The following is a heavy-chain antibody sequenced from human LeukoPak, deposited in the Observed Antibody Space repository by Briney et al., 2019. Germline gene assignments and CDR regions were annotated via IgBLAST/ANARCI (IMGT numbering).Heavy chain of an antibody. V-gene: IGHV4-38-2*02. J-gene: IGHJ3*02. D-gene: IGHD3-10*01. Sequence: SETLSLTCTVSGYSISSNYYWGWIRQPPGKGLEWIGNIYHSGSISYNPSLKSRVTISVDTSKNQFSLKLTSVTAADTAVYYCATDFTMVRGVIHGGGAFDIWGQGTMVTVSS. CDR1: GYSISSNYY. CDR2: IYHSGSI. CDR3: ATDFTMVRGVIHGGGAFDI.